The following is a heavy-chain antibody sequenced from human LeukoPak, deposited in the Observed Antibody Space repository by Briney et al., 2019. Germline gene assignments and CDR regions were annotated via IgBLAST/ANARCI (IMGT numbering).Heavy chain of an antibody. Sequence: GGSLRLSCAASGFTFTTYAMSWVRQAPGKGLEWVSTISAGAGTTYYADSVKGRFTISRDDPKNTVYLQMNSLRAEDTAVYYCAKGGGAEFDYWGQGTLVTVSS. CDR3: AKGGGAEFDY. V-gene: IGHV3-23*01. CDR1: GFTFTTYA. D-gene: IGHD3-16*01. J-gene: IGHJ4*02. CDR2: ISAGAGTT.